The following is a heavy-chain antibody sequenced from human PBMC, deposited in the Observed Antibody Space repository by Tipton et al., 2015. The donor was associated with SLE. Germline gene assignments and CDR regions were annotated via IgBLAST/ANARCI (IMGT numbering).Heavy chain of an antibody. V-gene: IGHV4-30-2*05. Sequence: TLSLTCAVSGDSISSGGYSWSWIRQPPGKGLEWIGYIYHSGSTYYNPSLKSRVTISVDTSKNQFSPKLSSVTAADTAVYYCARVDSSGYYEVDAFDIWGQGTMVTVSS. CDR3: ARVDSSGYYEVDAFDI. J-gene: IGHJ3*02. D-gene: IGHD3-22*01. CDR2: IYHSGST. CDR1: GDSISSGGYS.